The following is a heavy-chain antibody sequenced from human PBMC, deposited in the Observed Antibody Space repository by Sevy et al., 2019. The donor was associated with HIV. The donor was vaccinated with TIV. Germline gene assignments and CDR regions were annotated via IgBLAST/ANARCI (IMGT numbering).Heavy chain of an antibody. D-gene: IGHD1-26*01. CDR3: AAPAIYTGNFEASGGDY. CDR2: IWHDGSMR. Sequence: GGSLRLSCKASGFSFRSYGMHWVRQAPGKGLEWVAVIWHDGSMRNYAHSVTGRFTISRDNSKDTLFLQIDRLRGDDTGVYYCAAPAIYTGNFEASGGDYWGQGTLVTVSS. V-gene: IGHV3-33*01. J-gene: IGHJ4*02. CDR1: GFSFRSYG.